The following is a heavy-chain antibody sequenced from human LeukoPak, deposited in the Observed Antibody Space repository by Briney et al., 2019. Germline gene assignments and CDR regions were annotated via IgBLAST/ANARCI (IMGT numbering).Heavy chain of an antibody. CDR1: GLTFSSYW. Sequence: GGSLRLSCAASGLTFSSYWMTWVRQAPGKGLEWVANIKQDGSEKYYVDSVRGRFTISRDNAKNSLYLQMNSLRAEDTALYYCARYSTSWGYFDYWGQGTLVTVSS. V-gene: IGHV3-7*01. J-gene: IGHJ4*02. D-gene: IGHD6-13*01. CDR3: ARYSTSWGYFDY. CDR2: IKQDGSEK.